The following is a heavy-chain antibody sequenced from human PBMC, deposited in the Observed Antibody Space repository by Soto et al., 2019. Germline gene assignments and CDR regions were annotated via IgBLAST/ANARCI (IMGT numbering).Heavy chain of an antibody. CDR3: AREINWKGVDY. CDR1: GDTFRSYA. Sequence: SVKVSCKASGDTFRSYAISWVRQAPGQGLEWMGGIIPMFGTANYAQNFQGRVTIIADESTSTAYMELSSLRSEDTAVYYCAREINWKGVDYWGQGTLVTVSS. V-gene: IGHV1-69*13. CDR2: IIPMFGTA. D-gene: IGHD1-20*01. J-gene: IGHJ4*02.